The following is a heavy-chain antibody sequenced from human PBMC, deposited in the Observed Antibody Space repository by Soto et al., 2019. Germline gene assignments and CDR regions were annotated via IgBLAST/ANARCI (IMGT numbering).Heavy chain of an antibody. V-gene: IGHV1-18*01. J-gene: IGHJ5*02. CDR3: AIDHGGSYQADSFDP. CDR1: GYTFTTYG. D-gene: IGHD1-26*01. CDR2: ISPYDGDT. Sequence: QVQLVQSGVEVKKPGASVKVSCKASGYTFTTYGISWVRQAPEQGLEWMGWISPYDGDTNYADTLQGRVTLTTDTSTTTAYMELRSLRSDDTAMYYCAIDHGGSYQADSFDPWGQGTLVIVSS.